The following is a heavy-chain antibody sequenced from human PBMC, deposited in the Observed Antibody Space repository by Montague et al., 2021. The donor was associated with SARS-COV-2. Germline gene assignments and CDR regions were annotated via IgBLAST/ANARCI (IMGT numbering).Heavy chain of an antibody. V-gene: IGHV4-59*01. D-gene: IGHD3-3*01. J-gene: IGHJ3*02. CDR3: AGDKGLTIFGVVKSPGAFDI. Sequence: SETLSLTCTVSGGSISSYYWSWIRQPPGKGLEWIGYIYYSGSTNYNPSLKSRVTISVDTSKNQFSLKLSSVTAADTAVYYCAGDKGLTIFGVVKSPGAFDIWGQGTMATVSS. CDR2: IYYSGST. CDR1: GGSISSYY.